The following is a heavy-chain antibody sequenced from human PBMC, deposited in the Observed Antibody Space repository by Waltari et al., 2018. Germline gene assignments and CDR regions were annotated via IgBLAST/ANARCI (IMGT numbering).Heavy chain of an antibody. CDR3: ARDGWASSHLDY. Sequence: QVQLQESGPGLVKPSETLSLTCTVSGGSISSFYWSWIRQPPGKGIEWIGYISYSGSTTYTPSLGSRVTISVDTSKNQFTLNLRSVTAADSAMYYCARDGWASSHLDYWGQGTLVTVSS. D-gene: IGHD6-6*01. CDR1: GGSISSFY. V-gene: IGHV4-59*01. J-gene: IGHJ4*02. CDR2: ISYSGST.